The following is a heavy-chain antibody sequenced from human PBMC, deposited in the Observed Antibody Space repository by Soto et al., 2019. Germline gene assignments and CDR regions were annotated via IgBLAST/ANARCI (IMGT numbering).Heavy chain of an antibody. D-gene: IGHD2-2*01. CDR3: ARGRVPAAMPDRYYYYTDV. V-gene: IGHV4-34*01. CDR1: GGSFSGYY. CDR2: INHSGST. Sequence: SETLSLTCAVYGGSFSGYYWSWIRQPPGKGLEWIGEINHSGSTNYNPSLKSRVTISVDTSKNQFSLKLSSVTAADTAVYYCARGRVPAAMPDRYYYYTDVWGKGTTVTVSS. J-gene: IGHJ6*03.